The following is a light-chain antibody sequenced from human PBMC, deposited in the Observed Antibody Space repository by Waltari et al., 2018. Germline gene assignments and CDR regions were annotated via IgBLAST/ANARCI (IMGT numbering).Light chain of an antibody. J-gene: IGLJ1*01. CDR3: SSWDDSLEGHV. CDR2: NNK. Sequence: QSVMTHPPSVSAPPGQRVTTSCSGGSSNVATNFVNWYHYVPGTAPKPLIYNNKDRPAGVTTHFSAPKSATSASLAISGLQPEDEADYYCSSWDDSLEGHVFGTGTRVSVL. V-gene: IGLV1-44*01. CDR1: SSNVATNF.